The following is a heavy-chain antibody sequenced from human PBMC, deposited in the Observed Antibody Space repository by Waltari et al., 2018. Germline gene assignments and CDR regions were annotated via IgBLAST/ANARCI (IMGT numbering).Heavy chain of an antibody. CDR3: ARHRENFYGAGRGNWFDP. V-gene: IGHV4-61*02. Sequence: QVQLQESGPGLVKPSQTLSLTCTVSGSAINTGDYFWSWVRQPAGEGLEWIGRIYTGGSTDYNPSLWGRVTISLDTSKSQVSLKLTAVTAADSAVYYCARHRENFYGAGRGNWFDPWGPGTRVTVSS. J-gene: IGHJ5*02. D-gene: IGHD3-10*01. CDR1: GSAINTGDYF. CDR2: IYTGGST.